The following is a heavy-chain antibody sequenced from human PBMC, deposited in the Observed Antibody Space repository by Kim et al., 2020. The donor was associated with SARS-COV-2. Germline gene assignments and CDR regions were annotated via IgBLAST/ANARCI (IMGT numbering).Heavy chain of an antibody. Sequence: GGSLRLSCAASGFTFSSYVMHWVRQAPGKGLEWVAVISYDGSNKYYADSVKGRFTISRDNSKNTLYLQMNSLRAEDTAVYYCARDGGAAAGRGDYYYYGMDVWGQGTTVTVSS. CDR2: ISYDGSNK. CDR3: ARDGGAAAGRGDYYYYGMDV. V-gene: IGHV3-33*05. CDR1: GFTFSSYV. J-gene: IGHJ6*02. D-gene: IGHD6-13*01.